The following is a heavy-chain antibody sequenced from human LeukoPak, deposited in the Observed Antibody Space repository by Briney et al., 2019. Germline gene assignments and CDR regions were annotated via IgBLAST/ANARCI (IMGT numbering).Heavy chain of an antibody. J-gene: IGHJ6*03. Sequence: SETLSLTCSVSGDSISSSYWSWIRQPPGKELEWIGYINYSGSTNYNPSLKSRVTISVDTSKNQFSLKLSSVTAADTAVYYCARESRVHYYMDVWGKGTTVTVSS. CDR3: ARESRVHYYMDV. CDR2: INYSGST. CDR1: GDSISSSY. D-gene: IGHD1-1*01. V-gene: IGHV4-59*01.